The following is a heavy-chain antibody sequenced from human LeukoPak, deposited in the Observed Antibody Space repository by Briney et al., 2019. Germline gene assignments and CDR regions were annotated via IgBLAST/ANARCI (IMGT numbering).Heavy chain of an antibody. CDR1: GFTFSSCA. D-gene: IGHD3-10*01. J-gene: IGHJ6*02. Sequence: GGSLRLSCAASGFTFSSCAMHWVRQAPGKGLEWVAVISYDGSNKYYADSVKGRFTISRDNSKNTLYLQMNSLRAEDTAVYYCARGRYYGSGSSLSYYYGMDVWGQGTTVTVSS. CDR3: ARGRYYGSGSSLSYYYGMDV. V-gene: IGHV3-30*04. CDR2: ISYDGSNK.